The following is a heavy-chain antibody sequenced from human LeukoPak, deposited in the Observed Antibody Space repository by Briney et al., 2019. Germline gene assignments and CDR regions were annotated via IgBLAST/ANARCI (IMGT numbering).Heavy chain of an antibody. CDR3: ARGPQTYYDILTGLSF. V-gene: IGHV4-34*01. D-gene: IGHD3-9*01. CDR1: GGSFSGYY. J-gene: IGHJ4*02. Sequence: PSETLSLTCAVYGGSFSGYYWSWFRQPPGKGLEWIGEINHSGSTNYNPSLKSRVTISGDTSKKQFSLKLSSVTAADTAVYYCARGPQTYYDILTGLSFWGQGTLVTVSS. CDR2: INHSGST.